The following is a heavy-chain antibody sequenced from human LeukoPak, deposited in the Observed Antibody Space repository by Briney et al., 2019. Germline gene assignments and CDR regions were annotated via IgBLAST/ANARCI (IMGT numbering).Heavy chain of an antibody. J-gene: IGHJ4*02. Sequence: ASVKVSCKVSGYTLTDLSMHWVRQAPGKGLEWMGGFDPEDGETIYAQNFQGRVTMTEDTSTDTAYMEVRSLRSEDTAVYYCATSSGYGLIFEYWGQGTLVTVSS. CDR2: FDPEDGET. CDR1: GYTLTDLS. CDR3: ATSSGYGLIFEY. V-gene: IGHV1-24*01. D-gene: IGHD3-22*01.